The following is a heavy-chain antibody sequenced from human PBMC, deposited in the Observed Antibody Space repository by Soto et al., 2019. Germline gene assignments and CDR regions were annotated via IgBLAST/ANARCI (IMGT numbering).Heavy chain of an antibody. CDR1: GGSISSSSYY. CDR2: IYYSAST. J-gene: IGHJ4*02. V-gene: IGHV4-39*01. Sequence: QLQLQESGPGLVKPSETLSLTCPVSGGSISSSSYYWGWIRQPPGKGLEWIGSIYYSASTYYNPSLKGRVTISVDTSKNQFSLKLSCVTAADTAVYYCASQGDGAAAADWGQGTLVTVSS. D-gene: IGHD6-13*01. CDR3: ASQGDGAAAAD.